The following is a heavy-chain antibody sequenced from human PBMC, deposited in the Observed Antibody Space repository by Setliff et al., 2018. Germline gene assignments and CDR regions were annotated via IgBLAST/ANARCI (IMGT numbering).Heavy chain of an antibody. CDR3: ARDFYAGGILYFRSAFDI. CDR2: MNSDGGTT. D-gene: IGHD3-3*01. CDR1: GFNLGSYW. J-gene: IGHJ3*02. V-gene: IGHV3-74*01. Sequence: TGGSLRLSCAASGFNLGSYWMHWVRQAPGKGLVWVSRMNSDGGTTDYADYAKGRFTISRDNAKNTLYLQMKSLRVEDTAVYYCARDFYAGGILYFRSAFDIWGQGTMVTVSS.